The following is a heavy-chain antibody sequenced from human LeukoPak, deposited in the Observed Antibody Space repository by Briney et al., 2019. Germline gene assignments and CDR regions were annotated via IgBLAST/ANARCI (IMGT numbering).Heavy chain of an antibody. V-gene: IGHV1-69*06. J-gene: IGHJ4*02. Sequence: SVKVSCKASGGTFSSYAISWVRQAPGQGLEWMGGIIPIFGTANYAQKFQGRVTITADKSTSTAYMELSSLRSEDTAVYYCAKDLDIVVVPAATGFGYWGQGTLVTVSS. D-gene: IGHD2-2*01. CDR1: GGTFSSYA. CDR2: IIPIFGTA. CDR3: AKDLDIVVVPAATGFGY.